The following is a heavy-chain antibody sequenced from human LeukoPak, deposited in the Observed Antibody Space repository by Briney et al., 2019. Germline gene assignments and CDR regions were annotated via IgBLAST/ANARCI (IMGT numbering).Heavy chain of an antibody. CDR1: GGSISSGGYY. CDR2: SYYSGST. CDR3: ARSCSSTSCYVGFDY. D-gene: IGHD2-2*01. V-gene: IGHV4-31*03. Sequence: SQTLSLTCTVSGGSISSGGYYWSWIRQHPGKGLEWFGYSYYSGSTYYDPSLKSRFTISVDTSKNQYSLKLSSVTAADTAVYYCARSCSSTSCYVGFDYWGQGTLVTVSS. J-gene: IGHJ4*02.